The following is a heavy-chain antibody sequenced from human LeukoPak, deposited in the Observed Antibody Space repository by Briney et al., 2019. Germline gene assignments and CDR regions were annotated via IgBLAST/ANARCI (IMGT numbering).Heavy chain of an antibody. Sequence: ASVKVSCKASVYTFTSYYVHWVGQPPGQGLEWMGIINPSDGRTSYAQKFQGRVTMTRDTSTSTVYMELSSLRSEDTAVYYCARGRTRITIFGVVTAFDYWRQGTLVTVSS. CDR1: VYTFTSYY. D-gene: IGHD3-3*01. CDR2: INPSDGRT. J-gene: IGHJ4*02. CDR3: ARGRTRITIFGVVTAFDY. V-gene: IGHV1-46*01.